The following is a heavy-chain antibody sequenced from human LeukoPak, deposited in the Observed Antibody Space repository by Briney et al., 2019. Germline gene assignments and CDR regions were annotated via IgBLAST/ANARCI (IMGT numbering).Heavy chain of an antibody. J-gene: IGHJ4*02. D-gene: IGHD3-10*01. CDR3: ARGWGGPLGVYYFDY. CDR1: GYTFTSYD. Sequence: ASVKVSCKASGYTFTSYDINWVRQATGQGLEWMGWMNPNSGNTGYAQKFQGRVTMTRNTSISTAYMELSSLRSEDTAVYYWARGWGGPLGVYYFDYWGQGTLVTVSS. V-gene: IGHV1-8*01. CDR2: MNPNSGNT.